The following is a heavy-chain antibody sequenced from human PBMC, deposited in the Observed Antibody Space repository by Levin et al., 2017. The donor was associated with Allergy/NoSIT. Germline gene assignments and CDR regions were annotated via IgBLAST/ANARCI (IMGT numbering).Heavy chain of an antibody. CDR2: INSGESDT. CDR1: GFTFSNYY. J-gene: IGHJ4*02. D-gene: IGHD2-2*01. Sequence: GGSLRLSCTASGFTFSNYYMHWVRQVPGKGLVWVSYINSGESDTNYADSVKGRFAISSDNAKNTLYPQMNSLGAEDTAVYCCGRGGCSSTSCRDYWGEGSLVTVS. V-gene: IGHV3-74*01. CDR3: GRGGCSSTSCRDY.